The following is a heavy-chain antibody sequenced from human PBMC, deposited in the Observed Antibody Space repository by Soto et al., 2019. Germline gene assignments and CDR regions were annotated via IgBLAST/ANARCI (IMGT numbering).Heavy chain of an antibody. V-gene: IGHV4-30-2*01. D-gene: IGHD4-4*01. Sequence: SETLSLTCAVSGGSISSGGYSWSWIRQPPGKGLEWIGYIYHSGSTYYNPSLKSRVTISVDRSKNQFSLKLNYVTAADTAVYYCARGDYSNLYFDYWGQGTLVTVSS. CDR1: GGSISSGGYS. J-gene: IGHJ4*02. CDR3: ARGDYSNLYFDY. CDR2: IYHSGST.